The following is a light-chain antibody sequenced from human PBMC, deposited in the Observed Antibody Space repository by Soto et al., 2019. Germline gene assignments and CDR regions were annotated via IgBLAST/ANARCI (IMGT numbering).Light chain of an antibody. CDR1: SSDIGAYDH. V-gene: IGLV2-14*01. Sequence: QSALTQPASVSGSPGQSITISCSGTSSDIGAYDHVAWFQQFPGKTPKLVIYSVSNRPSGVSYRFSGSKSGNTASLTISGLQADYEAGYYCISYTVSRSYVFGPGTKLTVL. J-gene: IGLJ1*01. CDR3: ISYTVSRSYV. CDR2: SVS.